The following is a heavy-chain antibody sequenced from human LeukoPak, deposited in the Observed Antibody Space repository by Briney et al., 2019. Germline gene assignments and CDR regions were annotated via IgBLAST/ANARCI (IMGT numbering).Heavy chain of an antibody. Sequence: GGSLRLSCAASGFTFSSYVMHWVRQAPGKGLEWVAVISYDGNNKYYADSVKGRFTISRDNSKNTLYLQMNSLRAEDTAVYYCRCVVTATNNGAVDYWGQGTLVTVSS. J-gene: IGHJ4*02. D-gene: IGHD2-21*02. CDR1: GFTFSSYV. CDR3: RCVVTATNNGAVDY. CDR2: ISYDGNNK. V-gene: IGHV3-30*04.